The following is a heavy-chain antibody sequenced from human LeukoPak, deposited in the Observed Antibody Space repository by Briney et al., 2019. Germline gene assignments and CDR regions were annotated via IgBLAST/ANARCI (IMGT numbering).Heavy chain of an antibody. CDR3: ARGVRGVIAYYYYYMDV. V-gene: IGHV6-1*01. J-gene: IGHJ6*03. Sequence: SQTLSLTCAISGDSVSSNSAAWNWIRQSPSRGLEWLGRTYYRSKWYNDYAVSVKSRITINPDTSKNQFSLQLNSVTPEDTAVYYCARGVRGVIAYYYYYMDVWGKGTTVTISS. CDR2: TYYRSKWYN. CDR1: GDSVSSNSAA. D-gene: IGHD3-10*01.